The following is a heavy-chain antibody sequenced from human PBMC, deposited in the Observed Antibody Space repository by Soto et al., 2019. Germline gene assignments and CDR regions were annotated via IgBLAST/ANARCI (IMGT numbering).Heavy chain of an antibody. CDR2: ISYDGSNN. CDR1: GFTFSIYA. V-gene: IGHV3-30-3*01. D-gene: IGHD2-2*01. J-gene: IGHJ4*02. CDR3: ARARLDTPALDY. Sequence: QVQLVESGGGVVQPGSSLRLSCAASGFTFSIYAMHWVRQAPGKGLEWVAVISYDGSNNYYADSVKGRFTISRDNSKNTRSLQMNRLRAEDTAVYYCARARLDTPALDYWGQGTLVTVSS.